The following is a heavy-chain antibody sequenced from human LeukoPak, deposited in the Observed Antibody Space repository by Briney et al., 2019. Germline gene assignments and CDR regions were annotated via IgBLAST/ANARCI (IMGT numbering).Heavy chain of an antibody. V-gene: IGHV1-69*08. CDR3: QRGSYFDVLSGFYYSHMDV. CDR2: VIPLFGTS. CDR1: RVTFTTST. Sequence: SVKVSCKSSRVTFTTSTVNSVRQAPGQGLEWMGRVIPLFGTSNYAPKFRGRVSITADTSTSTAYLEMSSLTSDDTALYYCQRGSYFDVLSGFYYSHMDVRGEGTTVTVS. J-gene: IGHJ6*03. D-gene: IGHD3-3*01.